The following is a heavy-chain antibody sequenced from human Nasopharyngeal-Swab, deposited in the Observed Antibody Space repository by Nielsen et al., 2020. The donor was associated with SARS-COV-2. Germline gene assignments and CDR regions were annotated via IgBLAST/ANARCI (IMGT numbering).Heavy chain of an antibody. D-gene: IGHD3-10*01. CDR3: ARVRVFTFDY. CDR2: IYYSGST. CDR1: GGSISSGDYY. J-gene: IGHJ4*02. V-gene: IGHV4-30-4*01. Sequence: SETLSLTCTVSGGSISSGDYYWSWIREPPGKGLEWIGYIYYSGSTYYNPSLKSRVTISVDTSKNQFSLKLSSATAADTAVYYCARVRVFTFDYWGQGTLVTVSS.